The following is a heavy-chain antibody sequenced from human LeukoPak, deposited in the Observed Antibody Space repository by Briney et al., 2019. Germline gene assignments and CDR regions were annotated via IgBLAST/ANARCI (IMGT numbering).Heavy chain of an antibody. CDR2: IYTSGRT. Sequence: TSETLSLTCTVSGGSISSYYWSWIRQPAGKGLEWIGRIYTSGRTDHNPSLKGRVTMSVDMSKNQFSLKLSSVTAADTAVYYCARDPYCSSTSCYGSDYWGQGTLVTVSS. V-gene: IGHV4-4*07. CDR3: ARDPYCSSTSCYGSDY. J-gene: IGHJ4*02. D-gene: IGHD2-2*01. CDR1: GGSISSYY.